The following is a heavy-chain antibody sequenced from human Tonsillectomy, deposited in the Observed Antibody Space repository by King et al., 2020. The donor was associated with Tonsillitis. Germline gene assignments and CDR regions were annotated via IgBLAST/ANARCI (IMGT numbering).Heavy chain of an antibody. J-gene: IGHJ6*02. CDR3: VRGARWQLLLLF. CDR2: MNPNNGNT. CDR1: GYTFTSYD. Sequence: VQLVESGAEVKKPGASVKVSCKASGYTFTSYDINWVRQATGQGLEWMGWMNPNNGNTGYAQKFQGRVTMTRNTSITTAYMELSSLRAEDTAVYYCVRGARWQLLLLFWGQGTTVTVSS. V-gene: IGHV1-8*01. D-gene: IGHD2-15*01.